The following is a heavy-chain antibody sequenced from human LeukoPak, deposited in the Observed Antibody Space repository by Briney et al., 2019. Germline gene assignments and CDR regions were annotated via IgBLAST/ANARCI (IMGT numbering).Heavy chain of an antibody. CDR1: GYTFTCYY. D-gene: IGHD4-23*01. V-gene: IGHV1-46*01. Sequence: ASVKVSCKASGYTFTCYYMHWVRQAPGQGLEWMGIINPSGGSTSYAQKFQGRVTMTREMSTSTDYMELSSLRSEDTAVYYCARDNSVEDTAWWFDPWGQGTLVTVSS. J-gene: IGHJ5*02. CDR2: INPSGGST. CDR3: ARDNSVEDTAWWFDP.